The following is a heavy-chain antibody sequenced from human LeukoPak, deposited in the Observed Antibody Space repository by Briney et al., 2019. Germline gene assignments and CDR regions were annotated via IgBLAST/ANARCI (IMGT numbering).Heavy chain of an antibody. J-gene: IGHJ6*03. Sequence: SETLSLTCTVAGGSISRYYWSWLRQPAGKGLEWIGRIYGSGSTDYNPSLKSRVTMSVDTSKNQFSLNLTSVTAADTAIYYCAREGWTSYYYYMDVWGKGTTVTVSS. CDR3: AREGWTSYYYYMDV. CDR2: IYGSGST. V-gene: IGHV4-4*07. CDR1: GGSISRYY. D-gene: IGHD2-15*01.